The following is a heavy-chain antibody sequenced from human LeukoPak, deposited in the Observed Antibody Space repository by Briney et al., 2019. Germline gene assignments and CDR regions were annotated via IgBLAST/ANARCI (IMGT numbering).Heavy chain of an antibody. J-gene: IGHJ4*02. Sequence: GGSLRLSCAASEFXFSSYAIHWVRQAPGKGLEWVAVISYDESNKYYGDSVQGRFTISRDNSKNTLYLQMNSLRPEDTAVYYCARGSYYYASGSYFWGQGTVVTVSS. V-gene: IGHV3-30-3*01. CDR3: ARGSYYYASGSYF. D-gene: IGHD3-10*01. CDR1: EFXFSSYA. CDR2: ISYDESNK.